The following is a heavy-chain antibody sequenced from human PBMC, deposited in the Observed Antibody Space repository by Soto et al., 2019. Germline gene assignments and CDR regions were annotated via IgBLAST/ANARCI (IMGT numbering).Heavy chain of an antibody. V-gene: IGHV3-48*01. CDR3: AREDYYYDSSPKYGMDV. J-gene: IGHJ6*02. CDR2: ISSSSSTI. CDR1: GFTFSRYS. Sequence: PVGSLRLSCAASGFTFSRYSMNWVRQAPGKGLEWVSYISSSSSTIYYADSVKGRFTISRDNAKNSLYLQMNSLRAEDTAVYYCAREDYYYDSSPKYGMDVWGQGTTVTVSS. D-gene: IGHD3-22*01.